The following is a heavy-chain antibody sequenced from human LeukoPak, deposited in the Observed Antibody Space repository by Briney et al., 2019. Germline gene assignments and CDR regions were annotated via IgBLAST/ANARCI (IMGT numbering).Heavy chain of an antibody. D-gene: IGHD1-26*01. Sequence: SETLSLTCAVYGGSFSGYYWSWIRQPPGKGLEWIGEINHSGSTNYNPSLKSRVTISVDTSKNQFSLKLSSVTTADTAVYYCARGGGSYYYWGQGTLVTVSS. J-gene: IGHJ4*02. CDR1: GGSFSGYY. CDR3: ARGGGSYYY. V-gene: IGHV4-34*01. CDR2: INHSGST.